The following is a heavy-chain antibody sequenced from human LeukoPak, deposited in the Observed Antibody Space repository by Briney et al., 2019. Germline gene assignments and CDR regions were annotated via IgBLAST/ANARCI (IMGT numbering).Heavy chain of an antibody. CDR2: ISSSSSTI. D-gene: IGHD2-15*01. J-gene: IGHJ5*02. CDR3: ARDSHPGYCSGGSCYPRWFDP. Sequence: PGGSLRLSCAASGFTFSGYSMNWVRQAPGKGLEWVSYISSSSSTIYYADSVKGRFTISRDNAKNSLYLQMNSLRAEDTAVYYCARDSHPGYCSGGSCYPRWFDPWGQGTLVTVSS. CDR1: GFTFSGYS. V-gene: IGHV3-48*01.